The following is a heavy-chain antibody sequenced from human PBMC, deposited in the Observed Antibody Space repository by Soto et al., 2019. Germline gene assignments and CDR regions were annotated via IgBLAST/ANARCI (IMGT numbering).Heavy chain of an antibody. J-gene: IGHJ6*02. Sequence: QITLKESGPTLVKPTQTLTLTCTFSGFPLSTSGEGVCWIRQPPGTALEWLELIYWDDDKRYSPSLKSRPSITEDTSKIQVVRTMTNMDPVDTATYYCAHRISTPYYYYGMDVWGQGTTVTVSS. CDR3: AHRISTPYYYYGMDV. V-gene: IGHV2-5*02. CDR2: IYWDDDK. CDR1: GFPLSTSGEG.